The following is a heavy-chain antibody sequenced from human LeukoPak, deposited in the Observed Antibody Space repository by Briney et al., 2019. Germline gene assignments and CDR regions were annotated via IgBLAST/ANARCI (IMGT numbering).Heavy chain of an antibody. J-gene: IGHJ5*02. CDR2: INHSGST. CDR1: GGSFSGYY. Sequence: RPSETLSLTCAVYGGSFSGYYWSWIRQPPGKGLEWIGEINHSGSTNYNPSLKSRVTISVDTSKNQFSLKLSSVTAADTAVYYCASVRITIFGVAKGSNWFDPWGQGTLVTVSS. CDR3: ASVRITIFGVAKGSNWFDP. D-gene: IGHD3-3*01. V-gene: IGHV4-34*01.